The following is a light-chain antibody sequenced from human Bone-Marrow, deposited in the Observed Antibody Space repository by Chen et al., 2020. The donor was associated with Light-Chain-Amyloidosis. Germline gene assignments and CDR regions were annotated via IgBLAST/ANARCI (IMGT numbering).Light chain of an antibody. CDR2: RDT. CDR1: DLPTKY. Sequence: SYELTQPPSVSVSPGRTARTTCSAADLPTKYAYWYQQKPGQAPVLVIHRDTERPSGISERFSGSSAGTTATLTISGVQAEDEADYHCQSADSSGTYEVIFGGGTKLTVL. J-gene: IGLJ2*01. CDR3: QSADSSGTYEVI. V-gene: IGLV3-25*03.